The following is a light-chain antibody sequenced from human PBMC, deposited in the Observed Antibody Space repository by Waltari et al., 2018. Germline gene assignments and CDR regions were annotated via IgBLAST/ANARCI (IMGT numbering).Light chain of an antibody. CDR2: DVS. CDR3: SSYTSSSFVV. Sequence: QSALTQPASVSGSPGQSITISCTGTSSDVGGYNYVSWYQQHPGKAPKLMIYDVSNRPSGLSNRFSGSKSGNTASLTISGLQAEDEADYYCSSYTSSSFVVFGGGTKLTVL. J-gene: IGLJ2*01. CDR1: SSDVGGYNY. V-gene: IGLV2-14*03.